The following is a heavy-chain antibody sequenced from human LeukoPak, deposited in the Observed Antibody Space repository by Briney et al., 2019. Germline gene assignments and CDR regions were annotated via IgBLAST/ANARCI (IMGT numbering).Heavy chain of an antibody. J-gene: IGHJ4*02. D-gene: IGHD2-21*02. CDR2: IYYSGST. CDR3: ARAPVTAIYYFDY. V-gene: IGHV4-31*03. CDR1: GGSISSGGYY. Sequence: PSETLSLTCTVSGGSISSGGYYWSWIRQHPGKGLEWIGYIYYSGSTYYNPSLKSRVTISVDTSKNQFSLKLSSVTAADTAVYYCARAPVTAIYYFDYWGQGTLVTVSS.